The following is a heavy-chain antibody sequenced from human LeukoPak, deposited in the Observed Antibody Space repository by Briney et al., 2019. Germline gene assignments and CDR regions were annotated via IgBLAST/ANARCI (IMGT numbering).Heavy chain of an antibody. CDR2: IRYDGVNK. CDR1: GFTFSNYG. CDR3: AKDPSAADGPSFDY. Sequence: GGSLRLSCAASGFTFSNYGMHWVRQAPGKGLEGVAFIRYDGVNKYYADSVKGRFTISRDNSKNTLHLQMNSLRAEDTAVYYCAKDPSAADGPSFDYWGQGTLVTVSS. J-gene: IGHJ4*02. D-gene: IGHD3/OR15-3a*01. V-gene: IGHV3-30*02.